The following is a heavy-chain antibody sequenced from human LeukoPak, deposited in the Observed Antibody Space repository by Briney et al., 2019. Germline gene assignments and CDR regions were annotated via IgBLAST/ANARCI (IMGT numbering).Heavy chain of an antibody. CDR2: IIPILGIA. Sequence: ASVKVSCKASGGTFSSYAISWVRQAPGQGLEWMGRIIPILGIANYAQKFQGRVTITADKSTSTAYMELSSLRSEDTAAYYCARTKYSSSWSVDAFDIWGQGTMVTVSS. V-gene: IGHV1-69*04. J-gene: IGHJ3*02. CDR1: GGTFSSYA. D-gene: IGHD6-13*01. CDR3: ARTKYSSSWSVDAFDI.